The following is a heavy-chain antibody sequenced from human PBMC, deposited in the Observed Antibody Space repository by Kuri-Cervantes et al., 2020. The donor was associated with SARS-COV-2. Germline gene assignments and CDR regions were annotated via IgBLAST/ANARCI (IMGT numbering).Heavy chain of an antibody. D-gene: IGHD2-2*01. CDR3: ARGGRYCSSTSCYAHDY. CDR2: ISYDGSNK. CDR1: GFTFSSYA. V-gene: IGHV3-30*04. Sequence: GESLKISWAASGFTFSSYAMHWVRQALGKGLEWVAVISYDGSNKYYADSVKGRFTISRDNYKNTLYLQMNSLRAEDTAVYYCARGGRYCSSTSCYAHDYWGQGTLVTVSS. J-gene: IGHJ4*02.